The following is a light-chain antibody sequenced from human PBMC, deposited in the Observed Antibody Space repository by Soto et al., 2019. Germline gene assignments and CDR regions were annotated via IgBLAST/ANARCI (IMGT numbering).Light chain of an antibody. CDR2: SAS. Sequence: DIHMTQSPASLSVSFGARVTITFRASQSINNYLNWYLQRPGQAPKLLIRSASTLQRGVPSRFSGSGSRTEFTLTIADLQPDDFGTYYCQQSLTMPITFGHGTKVDIK. J-gene: IGKJ1*01. V-gene: IGKV1-39*01. CDR3: QQSLTMPIT. CDR1: QSINNY.